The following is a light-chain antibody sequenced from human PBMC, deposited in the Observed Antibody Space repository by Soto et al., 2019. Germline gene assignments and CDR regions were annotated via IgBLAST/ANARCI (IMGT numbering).Light chain of an antibody. J-gene: IGLJ2*01. CDR3: CSYAGSSTVV. CDR2: DVS. Sequence: QSALTQPRSVSGSPGQSVTISCTGTSSDVGGYNYVSWYQQHPGKAPKLMIYDVSKRPSGVPDRFSGSKSGNTASLTNSGLEAVDEADYYSCSYAGSSTVVFGGGTKLTV. V-gene: IGLV2-11*01. CDR1: SSDVGGYNY.